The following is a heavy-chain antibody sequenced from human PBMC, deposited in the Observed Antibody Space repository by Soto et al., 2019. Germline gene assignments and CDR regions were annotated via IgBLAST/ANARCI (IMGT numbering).Heavy chain of an antibody. CDR3: AKGLETTVTKGFDN. V-gene: IGHV1-69*01. J-gene: IGHJ4*02. CDR1: GGTFSTYA. CDR2: IIPMFGTA. D-gene: IGHD4-17*01. Sequence: QVQLVQSGAEVKKPGSSVKVSCKASGGTFSTYAISWVRQAPGQGLEWMGEIIPMFGTANYAQKFHGRVTITADESTSTAYMELSGLRSEDTAVYYCAKGLETTVTKGFDNWGQGTLVTVSS.